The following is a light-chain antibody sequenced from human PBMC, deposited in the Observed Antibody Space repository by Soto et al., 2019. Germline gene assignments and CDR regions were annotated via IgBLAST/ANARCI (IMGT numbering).Light chain of an antibody. Sequence: ERVVTQSPGTLSVSPGDRATLSCRASQSINSNLAWYQQKPGQAPRLLMFRASIRATGFPARFSGSGSGTEFNITISSLQSEDSAIYYCQQYNNLPRATFGGGSKV. V-gene: IGKV3-15*01. CDR1: QSINSN. CDR2: RAS. CDR3: QQYNNLPRAT. J-gene: IGKJ4*01.